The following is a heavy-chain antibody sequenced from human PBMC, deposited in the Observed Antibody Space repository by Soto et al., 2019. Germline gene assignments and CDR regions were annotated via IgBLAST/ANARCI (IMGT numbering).Heavy chain of an antibody. V-gene: IGHV1-18*01. J-gene: IGHJ3*02. D-gene: IGHD2-15*01. CDR3: ARDTKRYCSGGRCYSAALDI. CDR1: GYTFTSYG. CDR2: ISANNGNT. Sequence: QVQLVQSGAEVKKPGASVKVSCKASGYTFTSYGISWVRQAPGQGLEWMGWISANNGNTNYAQKLQGRVTMTTDTCTDTASMELRSRRSDDTAVYYGARDTKRYCSGGRCYSAALDIWGQGRMVTVCS.